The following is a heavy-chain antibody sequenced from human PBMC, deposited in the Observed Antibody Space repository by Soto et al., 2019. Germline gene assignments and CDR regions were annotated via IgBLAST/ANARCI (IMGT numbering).Heavy chain of an antibody. CDR2: IIPIFGTA. CDR3: ARDSYYYDSSGYTRFDP. CDR1: GGTFSSYA. D-gene: IGHD3-22*01. V-gene: IGHV1-69*01. J-gene: IGHJ5*02. Sequence: QVQLVQSGAEVKKPGSSVKVSCKASGGTFSSYAISWVRQAPGQGLEWMGGIIPIFGTANYAQKFQGRVTITADESTSTAYMELSSLRSEDTAVYYCARDSYYYDSSGYTRFDPWSQGTLVTVSS.